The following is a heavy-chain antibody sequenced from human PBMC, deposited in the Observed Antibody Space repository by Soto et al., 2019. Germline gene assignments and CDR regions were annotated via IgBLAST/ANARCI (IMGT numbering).Heavy chain of an antibody. Sequence: EVQLLESGGDSVPPGGSLRLSCAASGFSVSSYGMSWVRQAPGKGLECVASSGSGYSIYYADSVKGRFTISRDNSRNTLLLQMNSLRAEDTAVYYCAKGRGSSWSVFFFEYWGQGALVTVSS. D-gene: IGHD6-13*01. V-gene: IGHV3-23*01. CDR1: GFSVSSYG. CDR3: AKGRGSSWSVFFFEY. J-gene: IGHJ4*02. CDR2: SGSGYSI.